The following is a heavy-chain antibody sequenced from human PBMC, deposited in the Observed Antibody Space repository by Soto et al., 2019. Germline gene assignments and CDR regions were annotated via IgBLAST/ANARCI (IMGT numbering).Heavy chain of an antibody. CDR3: AVRGGYSYGIFDY. D-gene: IGHD5-18*01. V-gene: IGHV4-30-4*01. Sequence: QVQLQESGPGLVKPSQTLSLTCTVSGGSISSGDDYWSCIRQPPGKGLEWIGYIYYSGSTYYNPSLESRVTISVDTSKNQFSLKLSSVTAADTAVYYCAVRGGYSYGIFDYWGQGTLVTVSS. CDR2: IYYSGST. CDR1: GGSISSGDDY. J-gene: IGHJ4*02.